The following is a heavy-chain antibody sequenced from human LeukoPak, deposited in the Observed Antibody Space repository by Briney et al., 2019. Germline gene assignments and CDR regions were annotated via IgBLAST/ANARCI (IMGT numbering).Heavy chain of an antibody. Sequence: SETLSLTCAVYGGSFSGYYWSWIRQPPGKGPEWIGEINHSGSTNYNPSLKSRVTISVDTSKNQFSLKLSSVTAADTAVYYCARSKRWLQSRPAEYFQHWGQGTLVTVSS. J-gene: IGHJ1*01. V-gene: IGHV4-34*01. CDR1: GGSFSGYY. CDR3: ARSKRWLQSRPAEYFQH. CDR2: INHSGST. D-gene: IGHD5-24*01.